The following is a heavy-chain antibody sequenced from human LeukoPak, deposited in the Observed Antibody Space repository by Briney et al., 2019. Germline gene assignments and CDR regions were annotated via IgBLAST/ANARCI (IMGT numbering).Heavy chain of an antibody. Sequence: GGSQRLSCAASGFTFSSYGMHWVRQAPGKGLEWVAVISYDGSNKYYADSVKGRFTISRDNSKNTLYLQMNSLRAEDTAVYYCAKDYSGYDWVYWGQGTLVTVSS. V-gene: IGHV3-30*18. CDR1: GFTFSSYG. CDR3: AKDYSGYDWVY. D-gene: IGHD5-12*01. CDR2: ISYDGSNK. J-gene: IGHJ4*02.